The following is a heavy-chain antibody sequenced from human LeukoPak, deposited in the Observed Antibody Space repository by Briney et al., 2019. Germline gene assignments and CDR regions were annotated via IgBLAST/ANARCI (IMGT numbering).Heavy chain of an antibody. CDR3: AKDLMVRGATRDN. CDR1: RFTFSSYA. V-gene: IGHV3-23*01. D-gene: IGHD3-10*01. J-gene: IGHJ4*02. CDR2: ISGSGGST. Sequence: QPGGFLRLSCAASRFTFSSYAMSWVRQAPGKGLEWVSAISGSGGSTYYADSVKGRFTISRDNSKNTLYLQMNSLRAEDTAVYYCAKDLMVRGATRDNWGQGTLVTVSS.